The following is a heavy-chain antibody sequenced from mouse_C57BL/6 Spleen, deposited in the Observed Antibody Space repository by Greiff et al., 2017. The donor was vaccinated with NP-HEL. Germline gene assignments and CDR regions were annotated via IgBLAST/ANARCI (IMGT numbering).Heavy chain of an antibody. V-gene: IGHV1-82*01. D-gene: IGHD1-1*01. CDR2: IYPGDGDT. CDR1: GYAFSSSW. J-gene: IGHJ3*01. Sequence: QVQLKQSGPELVKPGASVKISCKASGYAFSSSWMNWVKQRPGKGLEWIGRIYPGDGDTNYNGKFKGKATLTADKSSSTAYMQLSSLTSEDSAVYFCARESDGSSRFAYWGQGTLVTVSA. CDR3: ARESDGSSRFAY.